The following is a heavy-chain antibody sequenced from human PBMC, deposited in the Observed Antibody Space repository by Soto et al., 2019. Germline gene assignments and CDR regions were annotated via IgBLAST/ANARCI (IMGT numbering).Heavy chain of an antibody. V-gene: IGHV1-18*01. Sequence: ASVKVSCKASGGTFSSYAISWVRQAPGQGLEWMGWISAYNGNTNYAQKLQGRVTMTTDTSTSTAYMELRSLRSDDTAVYYCARDHPGCSGGSCYAYNWFDPWGQGTLVTVSS. CDR1: GGTFSSYA. J-gene: IGHJ5*02. CDR2: ISAYNGNT. CDR3: ARDHPGCSGGSCYAYNWFDP. D-gene: IGHD2-15*01.